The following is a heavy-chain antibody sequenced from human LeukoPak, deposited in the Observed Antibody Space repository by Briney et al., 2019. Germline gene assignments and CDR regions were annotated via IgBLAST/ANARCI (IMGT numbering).Heavy chain of an antibody. J-gene: IGHJ6*03. V-gene: IGHV3-53*01. Sequence: GGSLRLSCAASGFTVSSNDMSWVHQAPGKGLESVPVIYSGGITYYADSVKGRFTISRDNAKNTPYLQMNSLRAEDTAVYYCARELSIAAARGYYYYMDVWGKGTTVTVSS. CDR3: ARELSIAAARGYYYYMDV. D-gene: IGHD6-13*01. CDR2: IYSGGIT. CDR1: GFTVSSND.